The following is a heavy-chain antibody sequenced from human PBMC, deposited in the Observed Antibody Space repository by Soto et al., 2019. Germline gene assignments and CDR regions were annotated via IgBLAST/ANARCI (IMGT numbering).Heavy chain of an antibody. CDR1: VCTFSSYG. V-gene: IGHV3-33*01. CDR3: ASDPHYGDYGLYGMEV. J-gene: IGHJ6*01. CDR2: IWYDGSNK. Sequence: SLRLSCASSVCTFSSYGMHWVRDSPGKWLEWVAVIWYDGSNKYYADSVKGRFTISRDNSKNTLYLQMNSLRAEGTAVYYCASDPHYGDYGLYGMEVLGEGTTVNVSS. D-gene: IGHD4-17*01.